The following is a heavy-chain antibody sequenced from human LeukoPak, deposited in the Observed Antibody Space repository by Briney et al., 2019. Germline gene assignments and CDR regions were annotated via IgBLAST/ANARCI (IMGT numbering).Heavy chain of an antibody. CDR1: GGTFSSYA. V-gene: IGHV1-69*04. D-gene: IGHD2-2*01. Sequence: ASVKVSCKASGGTFSSYAISWVRQAPGQGLEWMGRIIPILGIANYAQKFQGRVTITADKSTSTAYMELSSLRSEDTAVYYCARDWYQLPYNWFDPRGQGTLVTVSS. CDR2: IIPILGIA. J-gene: IGHJ5*02. CDR3: ARDWYQLPYNWFDP.